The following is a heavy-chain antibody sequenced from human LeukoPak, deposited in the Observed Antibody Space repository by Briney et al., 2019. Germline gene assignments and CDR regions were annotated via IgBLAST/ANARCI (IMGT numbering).Heavy chain of an antibody. J-gene: IGHJ4*02. CDR3: ARDYDILTGYFRGGFDY. CDR2: ITSGSSDT. CDR1: GVTFSDYY. V-gene: IGHV3-11*05. D-gene: IGHD3-9*01. Sequence: KSGGSLRLSCAASGVTFSDYYKTWIRQAPRKGLERVSYITSGSSDTNYADSVKGPFTISRDNAKKSLYLQMNSLRAEDTAVYYCARDYDILTGYFRGGFDYWGQGTLVTVSS.